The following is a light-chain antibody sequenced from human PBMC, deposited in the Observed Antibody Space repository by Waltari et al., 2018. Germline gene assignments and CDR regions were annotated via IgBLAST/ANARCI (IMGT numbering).Light chain of an antibody. Sequence: EIVMTPSPATLSVSPGERATLPCRASQSVSSNLAWYQQKPGQAPRLLIYGASTRATGIPARFSGSGSGTEFTLTISSMQSEDFAVYYCQQYNNWPLTFGGGTKVEIK. V-gene: IGKV3-15*01. CDR2: GAS. CDR3: QQYNNWPLT. CDR1: QSVSSN. J-gene: IGKJ4*01.